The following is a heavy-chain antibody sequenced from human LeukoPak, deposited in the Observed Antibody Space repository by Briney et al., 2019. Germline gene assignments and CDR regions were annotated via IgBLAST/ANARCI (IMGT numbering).Heavy chain of an antibody. CDR1: GYTFTSYG. J-gene: IGHJ4*02. CDR3: ARPRGQPVEFDF. CDR2: ISTDNGNI. D-gene: IGHD6-6*01. V-gene: IGHV1-18*01. Sequence: ASVKVSCKASGYTFTSYGISWVRQAPGQGLEWVGWISTDNGNINYAQKLQGRVTMTTDTSTSTAYMELRSLTSDDTAVCYCARPRGQPVEFDFWGQGTLVTVSS.